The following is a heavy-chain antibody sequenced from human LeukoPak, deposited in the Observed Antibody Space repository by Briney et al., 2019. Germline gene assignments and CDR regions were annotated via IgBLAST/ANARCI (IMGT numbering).Heavy chain of an antibody. J-gene: IGHJ5*02. CDR3: ARSSMAVAGLYNWFDP. CDR2: IIPIFGTA. Sequence: AASVKVSCKASGGTCSSYGISWVRQAPGQGLEWMGRIIPIFGTANYAQKFQGRVTITTDESTSTAYMELGSLRSEDTAVYYCARSSMAVAGLYNWFDPWGQGTLVTVSS. D-gene: IGHD6-19*01. CDR1: GGTCSSYG. V-gene: IGHV1-69*05.